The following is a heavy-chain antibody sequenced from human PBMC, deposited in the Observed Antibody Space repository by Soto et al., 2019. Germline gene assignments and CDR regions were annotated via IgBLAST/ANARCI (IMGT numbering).Heavy chain of an antibody. CDR1: GGSISSSSYY. J-gene: IGHJ4*02. CDR3: ARHTRYSYGYLNTHFGVDY. D-gene: IGHD5-18*01. Sequence: QLQLQESGPGLVKPSETLSLTCTVSGGSISSSSYYWGWIRQPPGKGLEWIGSIYYSGSTYYNPSLKSRVTISVDTSKNQFSLKLSSVTAADTAVYYCARHTRYSYGYLNTHFGVDYWGQGTLVTVSS. CDR2: IYYSGST. V-gene: IGHV4-39*01.